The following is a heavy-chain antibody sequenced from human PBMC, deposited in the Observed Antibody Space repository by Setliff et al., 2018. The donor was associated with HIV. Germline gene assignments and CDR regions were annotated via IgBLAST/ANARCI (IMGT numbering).Heavy chain of an antibody. CDR2: VYFSGRA. CDR1: GGSISSSSYY. V-gene: IGHV4-39*07. Sequence: PSETLSLTCTVSGGSISSSSYYWAWIRQPPGKGLEYIGSVYFSGRAYYNPSLKSRVTISVDTSKNQFSLKLSSVTAADTAVYYCARDRWGSYYYMDVWGKGTAVTVSS. J-gene: IGHJ6*03. CDR3: ARDRWGSYYYMDV. D-gene: IGHD7-27*01.